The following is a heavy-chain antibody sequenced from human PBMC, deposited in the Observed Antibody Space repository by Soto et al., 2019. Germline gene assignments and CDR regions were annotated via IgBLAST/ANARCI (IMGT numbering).Heavy chain of an antibody. CDR3: ARGVTVFGLVSRFWFDP. D-gene: IGHD3-3*01. Sequence: SLTLSLTCTVSGGSISSGDYSWSWINKSPGKGLEWIGHIYNSGITYYNPSLKSRVVISIDTSRNQFSLRLNSLTAADRAVYFCARGVTVFGLVSRFWFDPWGQGTVVTVS. CDR2: IYNSGIT. CDR1: GGSISSGDYS. V-gene: IGHV4-30-4*01. J-gene: IGHJ5*02.